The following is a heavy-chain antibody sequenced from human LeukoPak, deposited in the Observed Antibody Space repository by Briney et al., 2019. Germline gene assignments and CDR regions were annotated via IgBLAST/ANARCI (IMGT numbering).Heavy chain of an antibody. CDR3: ARLYGGNSGY. J-gene: IGHJ4*02. V-gene: IGHV3-21*01. Sequence: GGSLRLSCAASGFTFSSHTMNWVRQAPGKGLEWVSSITSSSSYIYYADSVKGRFTISRDNAKNSLYLQMNSLRAEDTAVYYCARLYGGNSGYWGQGTLVTVSS. CDR2: ITSSSSYI. CDR1: GFTFSSHT. D-gene: IGHD4-23*01.